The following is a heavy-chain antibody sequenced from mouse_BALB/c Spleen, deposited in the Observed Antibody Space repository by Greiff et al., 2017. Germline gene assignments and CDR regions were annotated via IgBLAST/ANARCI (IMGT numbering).Heavy chain of an antibody. CDR1: GFSLTGYG. V-gene: IGHV2-6-7*01. Sequence: VQLKESGPGLVAPSQSLSITCTVSGFSLTGYGVNWVRQPPGKGLEWLGMIWGDGSTDYNSALKSRLSISKDNSKSQVFLKMNSLQTDDTARYYCARDQDYDYAWFAYWGQGTLVTVSA. D-gene: IGHD2-4*01. J-gene: IGHJ3*01. CDR3: ARDQDYDYAWFAY. CDR2: IWGDGST.